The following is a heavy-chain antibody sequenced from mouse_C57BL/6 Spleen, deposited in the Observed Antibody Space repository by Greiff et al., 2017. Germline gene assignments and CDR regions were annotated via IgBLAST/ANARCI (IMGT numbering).Heavy chain of an antibody. CDR2: INYDGGST. D-gene: IGHD3-2*02. CDR3: ASVAAQATWFAY. Sequence: EVQLVESEGGLVQPGSSMKLSCTASGFTFSDYYMAWVRQVPEKGLEWVANINYDGGSTYYLDSLKSRFIISRDNAKNILYLQMSSLKSEDTATYYCASVAAQATWFAYWGQGTLVTVSA. CDR1: GFTFSDYY. V-gene: IGHV5-16*01. J-gene: IGHJ3*01.